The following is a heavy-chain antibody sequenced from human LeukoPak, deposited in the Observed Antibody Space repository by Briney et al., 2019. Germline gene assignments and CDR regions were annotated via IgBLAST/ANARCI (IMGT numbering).Heavy chain of an antibody. Sequence: PGGSLRLSCAVSGFTFSRYWMNWVRQAPGKGLEWVASIRQDGSEKFYVDSVKGRFTISRDNAKNSLSLQMNSLRAEDTAVYYCARVMCGGCYFDAFDIWGQGTMVTVSS. CDR2: IRQDGSEK. CDR3: ARVMCGGCYFDAFDI. CDR1: GFTFSRYW. D-gene: IGHD2-15*01. V-gene: IGHV3-7*04. J-gene: IGHJ3*02.